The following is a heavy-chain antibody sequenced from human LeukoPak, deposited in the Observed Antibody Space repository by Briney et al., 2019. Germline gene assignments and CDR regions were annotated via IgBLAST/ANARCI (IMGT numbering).Heavy chain of an antibody. CDR1: GFTFSTYT. CDR2: VSDSSDV. V-gene: IGHV3-21*04. J-gene: IGHJ4*02. CDR3: VRDISGYYFDY. D-gene: IGHD3-22*01. Sequence: GGSLRLSCAASGFTFSTYTMNWVRQAPGKGLEWVSTVSDSSDVHYSDSVKGRFTISRDNAKNSLYLQMNSLRAEDTALYYCVRDISGYYFDYWGQGTLVTVSS.